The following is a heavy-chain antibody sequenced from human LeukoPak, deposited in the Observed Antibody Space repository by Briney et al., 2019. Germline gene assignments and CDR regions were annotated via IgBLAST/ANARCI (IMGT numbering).Heavy chain of an antibody. Sequence: GGSLRLSCAASGFTFSSYGMHWVRQAPGKGLEWVAFIRYDGSNKYYADSVKGRFTISRDNSKNTLYLQMNSLRAEDTAVYYCAKPMVRGTPALFDYWGQGTLVTVSS. CDR1: GFTFSSYG. CDR2: IRYDGSNK. D-gene: IGHD3-10*01. V-gene: IGHV3-30*02. J-gene: IGHJ4*02. CDR3: AKPMVRGTPALFDY.